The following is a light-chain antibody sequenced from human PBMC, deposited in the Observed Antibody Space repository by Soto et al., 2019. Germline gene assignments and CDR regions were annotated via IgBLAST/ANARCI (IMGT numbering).Light chain of an antibody. CDR1: RSDIGSYNY. CDR3: ISYTGSSTSYV. V-gene: IGLV2-14*01. CDR2: GVS. Sequence: ALAXPASVSGSPGQSINISCSGTRSDIGSYNYVAWYQQFPGKTPKILIYGVSNRPSGVSSRFSGSKSGNTASLTISGLQAEDEADYYCISYTGSSTSYVFGSGTKVTVL. J-gene: IGLJ1*01.